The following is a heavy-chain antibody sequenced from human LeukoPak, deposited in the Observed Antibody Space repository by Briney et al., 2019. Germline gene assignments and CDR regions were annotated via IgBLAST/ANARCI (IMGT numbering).Heavy chain of an antibody. J-gene: IGHJ4*02. D-gene: IGHD3-22*01. CDR1: GFTFSSYA. V-gene: IGHV3-23*01. CDR2: ILGSGDST. CDR3: ARATGNSGYYALDY. Sequence: GGSLRLSCAASGFTFSSYAMSWVRQAPGKGLEWVSGILGSGDSTYYADSVKGRFTISRDNSKNILYLQMNGLRAEDTAVYYCARATGNSGYYALDYWGQGTLVTVSS.